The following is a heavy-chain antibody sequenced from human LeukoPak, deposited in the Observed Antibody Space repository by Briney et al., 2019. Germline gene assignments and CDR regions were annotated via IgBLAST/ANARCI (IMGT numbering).Heavy chain of an antibody. Sequence: SETLSLTCAVYGGSFSGYYWSWIRQPPGKGLEWIGEINHSGSTNYNPSLKSRVTISVDTSKNQFSLKLSSVTAADTAVYYCARRRIYSSSRAFDIWGQGTMVTVSS. CDR3: ARRRIYSSSRAFDI. J-gene: IGHJ3*02. CDR1: GGSFSGYY. D-gene: IGHD6-13*01. CDR2: INHSGST. V-gene: IGHV4-34*01.